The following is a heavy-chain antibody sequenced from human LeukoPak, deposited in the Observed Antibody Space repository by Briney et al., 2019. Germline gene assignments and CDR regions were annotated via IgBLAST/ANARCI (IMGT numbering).Heavy chain of an antibody. J-gene: IGHJ4*02. CDR2: ISAYNGNT. CDR3: ARGKLRLGELSTYYFDY. Sequence: ASVKVSCKASGYTFTSYGISWVRQAPGQGLEWMGWISAYNGNTNYAQKLQGRVTMTTDTSTSTAYMELSSLRSEDTAVYYCARGKLRLGELSTYYFDYWGQGTLVTVSS. V-gene: IGHV1-18*01. D-gene: IGHD3-16*02. CDR1: GYTFTSYG.